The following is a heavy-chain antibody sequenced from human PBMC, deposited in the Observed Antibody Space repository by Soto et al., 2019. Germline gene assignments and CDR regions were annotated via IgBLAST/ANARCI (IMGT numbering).Heavy chain of an antibody. D-gene: IGHD6-19*01. CDR1: GYTLTELS. V-gene: IGHV1-24*01. Sequence: ASVKVSCKVSGYTLTELSMHWVRQAPGKGLEWMGGFDPEDGETIYAQKFQGRVTMTEDTSTDTAYMELSSLRSEDTAVYYCATSTLWVYSSGWYVYWGQGTLVTVSS. J-gene: IGHJ4*02. CDR2: FDPEDGET. CDR3: ATSTLWVYSSGWYVY.